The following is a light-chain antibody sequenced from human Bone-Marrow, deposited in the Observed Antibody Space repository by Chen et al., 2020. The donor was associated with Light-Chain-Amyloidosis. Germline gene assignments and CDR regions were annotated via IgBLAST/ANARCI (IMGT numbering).Light chain of an antibody. Sequence: YELTQPPSVSVSSGQTARRTCSGDDLPTKYAYWYQQKPGQAPVLVIHRDTERPSGISERFSGSSSGTTATLTISGVQAEDEADYHCQSADSSGTYEVIFGGGTKLTVL. CDR2: RDT. J-gene: IGLJ2*01. CDR3: QSADSSGTYEVI. CDR1: DLPTKY. V-gene: IGLV3-25*03.